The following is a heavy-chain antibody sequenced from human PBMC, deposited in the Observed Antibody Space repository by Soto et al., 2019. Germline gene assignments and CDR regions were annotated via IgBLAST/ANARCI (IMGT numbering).Heavy chain of an antibody. CDR2: ISTYSGDT. V-gene: IGHV1-18*01. D-gene: IGHD5-12*01. CDR3: ARHHGPTTSENWFDP. J-gene: IGHJ5*02. CDR1: GYTFFTYD. Sequence: ASVKVSCKASGYTFFTYDISWVRQAPGQGLEWMGWISTYSGDTRYAQKFQGRVTMTTDTSTTTAYLELRSLRSDDTAVYYCARHHGPTTSENWFDPWGQGTLVTVSS.